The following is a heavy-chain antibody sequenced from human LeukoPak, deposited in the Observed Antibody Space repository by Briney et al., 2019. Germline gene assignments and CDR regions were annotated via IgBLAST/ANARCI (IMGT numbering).Heavy chain of an antibody. CDR1: GYSFTTYY. Sequence: ASVTVSCKASGYSFTTYYLHWVRQAPGQGLEWMGINNPGGGTVVHGQKFQGRVSMTRDMSTSTVYMELSSLTSEDTAVYYCASDCIEGDYYYMDVWGRGTTVTVSS. CDR2: NNPGGGTV. D-gene: IGHD2-15*01. CDR3: ASDCIEGDYYYMDV. J-gene: IGHJ6*03. V-gene: IGHV1-46*01.